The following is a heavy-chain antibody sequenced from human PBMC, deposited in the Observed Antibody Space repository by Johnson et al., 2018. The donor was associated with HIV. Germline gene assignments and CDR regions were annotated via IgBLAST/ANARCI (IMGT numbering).Heavy chain of an antibody. CDR3: AKDMRGLVSTGGVVGAFDI. Sequence: VQLVESGGVVVQPGGSLRLSCAASGFTFDDYAMHWVRQAPGKGLEWVSLISWDGGSPYYADSVKGRFPISRDNSKNSLYLQMNSLRAEDTALYYCAKDMRGLVSTGGVVGAFDIWGQGTMVTVSS. D-gene: IGHD2-8*02. J-gene: IGHJ3*02. V-gene: IGHV3-43D*03. CDR2: ISWDGGSP. CDR1: GFTFDDYA.